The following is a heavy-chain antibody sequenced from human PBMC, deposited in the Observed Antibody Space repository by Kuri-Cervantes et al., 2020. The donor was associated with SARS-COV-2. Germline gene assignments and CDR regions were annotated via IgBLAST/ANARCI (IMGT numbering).Heavy chain of an antibody. Sequence: ETLSLTCAVYGGSFSGYYWSWIRQPPGKGLEWVSAISGSGGSTYYADSVKGRFTISRDNSKNTLYLQMNSLRAEDTAVYYCAKITCTNGVCYAPGGMDVWGQGTTVTVSS. CDR1: GGSFSGYY. CDR3: AKITCTNGVCYAPGGMDV. V-gene: IGHV3-23*01. CDR2: ISGSGGST. D-gene: IGHD2-8*01. J-gene: IGHJ6*02.